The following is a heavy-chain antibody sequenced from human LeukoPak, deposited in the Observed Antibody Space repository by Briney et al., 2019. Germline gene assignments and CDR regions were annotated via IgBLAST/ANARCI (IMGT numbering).Heavy chain of an antibody. CDR3: ARDTGTYYFAY. D-gene: IGHD1-7*01. J-gene: IGHJ4*02. Sequence: SQTLSLTCTASGGSISSDNYYWSWIRQHPGKGLEWIGYIYYSGNTYYNPSLESRVTISIDTSKNHFSLKLSSVTAADTAVYYCARDTGTYYFAYWGQGTLVTVSS. CDR1: GGSISSDNYY. CDR2: IYYSGNT. V-gene: IGHV4-31*03.